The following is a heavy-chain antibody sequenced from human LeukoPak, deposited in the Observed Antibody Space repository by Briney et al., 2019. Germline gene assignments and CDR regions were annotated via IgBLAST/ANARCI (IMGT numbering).Heavy chain of an antibody. Sequence: GGSLRLSCAASGLTFSSYAMSWVRQAPGKGLEWVSAISGSGGSTYYADSVKGRFTISRDNSKNTLYLQMNSLRAEDTAVYYCAKDGDSSGYYYGYYFDYWGQGTLVTVSS. CDR1: GLTFSSYA. J-gene: IGHJ4*02. D-gene: IGHD3-22*01. CDR2: ISGSGGST. V-gene: IGHV3-23*01. CDR3: AKDGDSSGYYYGYYFDY.